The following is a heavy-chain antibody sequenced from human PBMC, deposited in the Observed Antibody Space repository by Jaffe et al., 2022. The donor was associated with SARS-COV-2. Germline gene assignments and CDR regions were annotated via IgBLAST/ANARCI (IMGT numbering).Heavy chain of an antibody. D-gene: IGHD2-2*02. CDR1: GGTFSSYT. CDR2: IIPILGIA. CDR3: AREGDCSSTSCYTLPYYYYGMDV. Sequence: QVQLVQSGAEVKKPGSSVKVSCKASGGTFSSYTISWVRQAPGQGLEWMGRIIPILGIANYAQKFQGRVTITADKSTSTAYMELSSLRSEDTAVYYCAREGDCSSTSCYTLPYYYYGMDVWGQGTTVTVSS. V-gene: IGHV1-69*08. J-gene: IGHJ6*02.